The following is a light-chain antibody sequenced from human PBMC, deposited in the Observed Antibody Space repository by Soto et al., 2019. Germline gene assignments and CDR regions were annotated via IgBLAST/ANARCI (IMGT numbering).Light chain of an antibody. CDR1: QGISSY. J-gene: IGKJ2*01. CDR3: QQLNAYPYT. V-gene: IGKV1-9*01. Sequence: IQLTQSPSSLSASVGDRVTITCRASQGISSYFAWYHQKPGKAPKVLIYGAPTLQNGVPPRFSGSRSGKDFTLTISSLQPEYFASYYCQQLNAYPYTFGEGTQLEIK. CDR2: GAP.